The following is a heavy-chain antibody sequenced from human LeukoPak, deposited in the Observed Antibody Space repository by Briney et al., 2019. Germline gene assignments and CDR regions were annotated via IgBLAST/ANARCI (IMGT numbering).Heavy chain of an antibody. J-gene: IGHJ4*02. CDR2: IYYSGST. CDR3: ARLGVSSSSELDY. D-gene: IGHD6-6*01. V-gene: IGHV4-39*01. Sequence: SETLSLTRTVSGGSISSSSYYWGWIRQPPGKGLEWIGSIYYSGSTYYNPSLKSRVTISVDTSKNQFSLKLSSVTAADTAVYYCARLGVSSSSELDYWGQGTLVTVSS. CDR1: GGSISSSSYY.